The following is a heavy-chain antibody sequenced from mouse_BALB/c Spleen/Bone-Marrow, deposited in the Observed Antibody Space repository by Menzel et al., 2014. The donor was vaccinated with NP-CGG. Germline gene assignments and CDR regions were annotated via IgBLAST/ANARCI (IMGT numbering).Heavy chain of an antibody. CDR3: ARAGTTASAWFAY. J-gene: IGHJ3*01. CDR1: GFTFSSYA. V-gene: IGHV5-6-5*01. CDR2: ISSGGST. Sequence: DVKLQESGGGLVKPGGSLKLSCAASGFTFSSYAMSWVRQTPEKRLEWVASISSGGSTYYPDSVKGRFTISRDNARNILYLQMSSLRSEDTAMYYCARAGTTASAWFAYWGQGTLVTVSA. D-gene: IGHD1-2*01.